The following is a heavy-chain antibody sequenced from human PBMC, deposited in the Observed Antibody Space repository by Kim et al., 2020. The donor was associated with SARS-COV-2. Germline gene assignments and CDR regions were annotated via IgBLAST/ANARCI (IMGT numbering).Heavy chain of an antibody. V-gene: IGHV4-4*02. CDR1: GGSISTNNW. CDR3: ARDSLRHHPPDY. CDR2: IYHTGSA. Sequence: SETLSLTCAVSGGSISTNNWWSWVRQPPGKGLEWIGEIYHTGSANYNPSLKSRVTISVDKSKNQFSLKLSSVTAADTAVYYCARDSLRHHPPDYWGQGTLVTVTS. J-gene: IGHJ4*02.